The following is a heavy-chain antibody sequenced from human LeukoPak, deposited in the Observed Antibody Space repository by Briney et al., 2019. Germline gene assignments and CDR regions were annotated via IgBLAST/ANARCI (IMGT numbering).Heavy chain of an antibody. D-gene: IGHD4-23*01. CDR2: INHSGST. V-gene: IGHV4-34*01. Sequence: SETLSLTCAFYGGSFSGYYWSWIREPPGKGLEWIGEINHSGSTNYNPSLKSRVTISVDTSKNQFSLKLSSVTAADTAVYYCARGSVYGGNSFDWFDPWGQGTLVTVSS. CDR1: GGSFSGYY. J-gene: IGHJ5*02. CDR3: ARGSVYGGNSFDWFDP.